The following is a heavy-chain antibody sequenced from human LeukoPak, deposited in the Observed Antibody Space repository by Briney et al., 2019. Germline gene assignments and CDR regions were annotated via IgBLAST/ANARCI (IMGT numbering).Heavy chain of an antibody. J-gene: IGHJ4*02. CDR2: ISAYNGNT. CDR1: GYTFTSYG. D-gene: IGHD3-10*01. Sequence: ASVKVSCKASGYTFTSYGIGWVRQAPGQGLEWMGWISAYNGNTNYAQKLQGRVTMTTDTSSSTAYMELRSLRSDDTAVYYCARDVLLWFGELLTGIDYWGQGTLVTVSS. CDR3: ARDVLLWFGELLTGIDY. V-gene: IGHV1-18*01.